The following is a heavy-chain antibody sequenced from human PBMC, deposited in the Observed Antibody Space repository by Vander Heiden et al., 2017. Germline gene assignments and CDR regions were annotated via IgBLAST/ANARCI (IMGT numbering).Heavy chain of an antibody. J-gene: IGHJ6*02. Sequence: EVQLLESGGGLVQPGGSLRLSCAASGFTFGSNAMSWVRQAPGKGLEWVSGIGSDYDTHYADSVKGRFTISRDNSKNTLYLQVNSLRAEDTAVYYCAKDLHFWAACDVWGQGTTVTVS. CDR3: AKDLHFWAACDV. CDR1: GFTFGSNA. CDR2: IGSDYDT. D-gene: IGHD7-27*01. V-gene: IGHV3-23*01.